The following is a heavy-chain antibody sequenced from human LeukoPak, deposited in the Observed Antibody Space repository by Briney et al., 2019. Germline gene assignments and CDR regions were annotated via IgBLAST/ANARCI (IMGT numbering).Heavy chain of an antibody. D-gene: IGHD4-11*01. CDR1: GGTFSSYA. J-gene: IGHJ6*03. V-gene: IGHV1-69*05. Sequence: ASVKVSCKASGGTFSSYAISWVRQAPGQGLEWMGGIIPIFGTANYAQKFQGRVTITTDESTSTAYMELSSLGSEDTAVYYCARGVRNYVNYYYMDVWGKGTTVTVSS. CDR2: IIPIFGTA. CDR3: ARGVRNYVNYYYMDV.